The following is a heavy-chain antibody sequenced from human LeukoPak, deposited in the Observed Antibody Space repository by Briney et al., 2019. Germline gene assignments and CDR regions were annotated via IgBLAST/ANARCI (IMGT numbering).Heavy chain of an antibody. CDR1: GGSISSSSYY. J-gene: IGHJ4*02. V-gene: IGHV4-39*01. CDR2: IYYSGST. Sequence: SETLSLTCTVSGGSISSSSYYWGWIRQPPGKGLEWIGSIYYSGSTYYNPSLKRRVTISVDTSKNQFSLKLSSVTAADTAVYYCASGDSSGYYYPYFDYWGQGTLVTVSS. CDR3: ASGDSSGYYYPYFDY. D-gene: IGHD3-22*01.